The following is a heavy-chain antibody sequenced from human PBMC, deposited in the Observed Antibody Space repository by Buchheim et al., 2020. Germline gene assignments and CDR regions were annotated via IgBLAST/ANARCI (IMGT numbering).Heavy chain of an antibody. CDR1: GGSISSYY. Sequence: QVQLQESGPGLVKPSETLSLTCTVSGGSISSYYWSWIRQPPAQGLEWIGFIYYSGSTNSNPSPTIRVTISVDTSTNQFPFKLSSVTAADTAVYYCAGGTYYYGSGSYYDGGYYFDYWGQGTL. V-gene: IGHV4-59*01. CDR2: IYYSGST. CDR3: AGGTYYYGSGSYYDGGYYFDY. D-gene: IGHD3-10*01. J-gene: IGHJ4*02.